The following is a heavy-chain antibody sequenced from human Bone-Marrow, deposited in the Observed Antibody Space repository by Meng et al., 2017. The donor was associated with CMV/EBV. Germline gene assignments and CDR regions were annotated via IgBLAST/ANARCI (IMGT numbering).Heavy chain of an antibody. Sequence: GESLKISCAASGFTFDDYGMSWVRQAPGKGLEWVSGINWNGGSTGYADSVKGRFTISRDNAKNSLYLQMNSLRAEDTALYHCARTSRWNYGCAVWFAPWGQGTLVTVSS. CDR1: GFTFDDYG. CDR2: INWNGGST. CDR3: ARTSRWNYGCAVWFAP. J-gene: IGHJ5*02. D-gene: IGHD1-7*01. V-gene: IGHV3-20*01.